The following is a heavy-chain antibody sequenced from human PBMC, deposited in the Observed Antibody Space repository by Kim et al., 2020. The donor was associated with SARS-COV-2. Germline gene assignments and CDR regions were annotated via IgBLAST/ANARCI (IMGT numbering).Heavy chain of an antibody. D-gene: IGHD3-16*02. Sequence: SETLSLTCTVSGGSISSSSYYWGWIRQPPGKGLEWIGSIYYSGSTYYNPSLKSRVTISVDTSKNQFSLKLSSVTAADTAVYYCASFYDYVWGSYRTYYYGMDVWGQGTTVTVSS. J-gene: IGHJ6*02. CDR1: GGSISSSSYY. CDR3: ASFYDYVWGSYRTYYYGMDV. V-gene: IGHV4-39*01. CDR2: IYYSGST.